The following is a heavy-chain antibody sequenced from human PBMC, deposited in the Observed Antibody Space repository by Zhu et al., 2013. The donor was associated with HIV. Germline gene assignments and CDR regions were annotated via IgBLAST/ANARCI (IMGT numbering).Heavy chain of an antibody. J-gene: IGHJ2*01. CDR2: ISAYNGNT. V-gene: IGHV1-18*01. CDR1: GYTFTSYG. CDR3: ARDRLHGPGYSYGGWYFDL. Sequence: QVQLVQSGVEVKKPGASVKVSCKASGYTFTSYGISWVRQAPGQGLEWMGWISAYNGNTNYAQKLQGRVTMTTDTSTSTAYMELRSLRSDDTAVYYCARDRLHGPGYSYGGWYFDLWGRGTLVTVSS. D-gene: IGHD5-18*01.